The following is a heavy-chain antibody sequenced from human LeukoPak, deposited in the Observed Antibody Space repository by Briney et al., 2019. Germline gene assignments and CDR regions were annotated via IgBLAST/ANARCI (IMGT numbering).Heavy chain of an antibody. V-gene: IGHV4-34*01. CDR2: INHSGST. Sequence: SETLSLACAVYGGSFSGYYWSWIRQPPGKGLEWIGEINHSGSTNYNPSLKSRVTISVDTSKNQFSLKLSSVTAADTAVYYCATPDSSGYYYLYWGQGTLVTVSS. CDR3: ATPDSSGYYYLY. D-gene: IGHD3-22*01. CDR1: GGSFSGYY. J-gene: IGHJ4*02.